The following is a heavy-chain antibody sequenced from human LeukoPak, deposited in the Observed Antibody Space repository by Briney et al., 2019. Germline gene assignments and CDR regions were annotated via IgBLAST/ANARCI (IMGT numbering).Heavy chain of an antibody. Sequence: ASVKVSCKASGYTFTGYYMHWVRQAPGQGLEWMGRINPNSGGTNDAQKFQGRVTMTRDTSISTAYMELSRLRSDDTAVYYCARDYGGNSDFGYWGQGTLVTVSS. D-gene: IGHD4-23*01. J-gene: IGHJ4*02. CDR2: INPNSGGT. CDR3: ARDYGGNSDFGY. V-gene: IGHV1-2*06. CDR1: GYTFTGYY.